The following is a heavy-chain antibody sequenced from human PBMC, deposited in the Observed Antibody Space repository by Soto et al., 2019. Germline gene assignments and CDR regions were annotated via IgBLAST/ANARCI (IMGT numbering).Heavy chain of an antibody. CDR3: ASHSWYLGDNFFRP. V-gene: IGHV4-39*01. CDR1: AVPGNNRTFF. D-gene: IGHD6-13*01. Sequence: PSETLSLTCGVCAVPGNNRTFFGAWIRQAPGRGLEWIGSVYYTGSTYYSPSFEGRVAISVGTSKNEFFLTLTSVTASDTAVYFCASHSWYLGDNFFRPWGQGTLVTVSS. CDR2: VYYTGST. J-gene: IGHJ5*02.